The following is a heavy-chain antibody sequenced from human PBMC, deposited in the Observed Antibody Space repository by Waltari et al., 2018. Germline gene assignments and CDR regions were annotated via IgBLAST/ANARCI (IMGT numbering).Heavy chain of an antibody. V-gene: IGHV3-23*01. CDR3: ARVHSLGQYDTSGAESNFDH. D-gene: IGHD3-22*01. Sequence: EVQLLESGGGLVQPGGSLRLSCAASGFSFRSFGMSWVRQAPGKGLESGSAIGAVTSTDYADSVKGRFTISRDNSKNTLFLQMNSLRAEDTAIYYCARVHSLGQYDTSGAESNFDHWGQGALVTVSS. J-gene: IGHJ4*02. CDR2: IGAVTST. CDR1: GFSFRSFG.